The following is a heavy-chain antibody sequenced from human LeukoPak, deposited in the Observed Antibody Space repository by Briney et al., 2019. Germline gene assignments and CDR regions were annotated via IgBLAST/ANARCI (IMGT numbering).Heavy chain of an antibody. J-gene: IGHJ5*02. V-gene: IGHV4-59*01. CDR3: ARDLIDVVRGENWFDP. CDR2: IYYSGST. Sequence: SETLSLTCTVSGGSISSYYWSWIRQPPGEGLEWIGYIYYSGSTNYNPSLKSRVTISVDTSKNQFSLKLSSVTAADTAVYYCARDLIDVVRGENWFDPWGQGTLVTVSS. CDR1: GGSISSYY. D-gene: IGHD3-10*01.